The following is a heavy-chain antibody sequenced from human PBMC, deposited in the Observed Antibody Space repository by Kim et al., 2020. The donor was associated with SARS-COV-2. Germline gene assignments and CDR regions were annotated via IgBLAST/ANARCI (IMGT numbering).Heavy chain of an antibody. V-gene: IGHV3-48*02. Sequence: VKGRFTMSRDNAKNSLYLQMNSLRDEDTAVYYCARVGWDYYDSSGYYLDYWGQGTLVTVSS. CDR3: ARVGWDYYDSSGYYLDY. D-gene: IGHD3-22*01. J-gene: IGHJ4*02.